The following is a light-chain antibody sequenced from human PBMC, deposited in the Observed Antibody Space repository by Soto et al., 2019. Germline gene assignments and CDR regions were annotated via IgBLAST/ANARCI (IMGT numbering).Light chain of an antibody. CDR1: QRIANNF. Sequence: EVVLTQSPVTLSLSPGERATLSCRASQRIANNFLAWFQQKPGQPPTLLIYGASTRASGIPDRFSGSGSGTDFALTISRLEPVDFAVYYCQQYCRSPFTFGQGTKLQIK. CDR2: GAS. J-gene: IGKJ2*01. CDR3: QQYCRSPFT. V-gene: IGKV3-20*01.